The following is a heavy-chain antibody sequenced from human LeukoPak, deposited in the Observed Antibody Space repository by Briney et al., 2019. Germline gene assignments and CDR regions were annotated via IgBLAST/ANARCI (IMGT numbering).Heavy chain of an antibody. Sequence: ETLSLTCSDSGGSISSSIYYWGWIRQPPGKGLVWVSRINGDGSNTNYADSVKGRFTISRDNAKNALYLQMNSLRAEDTAIYYCVSGSYHWGQGTLVTVSS. D-gene: IGHD1-26*01. CDR1: GGSISSSIYY. V-gene: IGHV3-74*01. CDR2: INGDGSNT. J-gene: IGHJ5*02. CDR3: VSGSYH.